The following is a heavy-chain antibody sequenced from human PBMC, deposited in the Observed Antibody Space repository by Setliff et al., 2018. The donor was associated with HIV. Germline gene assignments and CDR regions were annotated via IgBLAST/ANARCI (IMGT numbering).Heavy chain of an antibody. Sequence: ASVKVSCKVSGYTLSELSMHWVRQAPGEGLEWMGGFDPEDGETIYAEKLQGRVTMTTDTSTSTAYMELRSLRSDDTAVYYCARDRGVVVVAATGDGVFDYWGQGTLVTVSS. CDR2: FDPEDGET. J-gene: IGHJ4*02. CDR1: GYTLSELS. V-gene: IGHV1-24*01. CDR3: ARDRGVVVVAATGDGVFDY. D-gene: IGHD2-15*01.